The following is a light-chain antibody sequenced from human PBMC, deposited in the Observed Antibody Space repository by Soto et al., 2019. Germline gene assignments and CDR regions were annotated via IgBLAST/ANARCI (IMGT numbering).Light chain of an antibody. CDR2: GAS. J-gene: IGKJ5*01. CDR1: HSVSSS. Sequence: EVVMTQSPATLSVSPGERATHSCRASHSVSSSLAWYQQKPGQAPRLLISGASTRAAGIPARFSGSGSGTDFTLTISRLEPEDFAVYYCQQYGNSPLITFGQGTRLEIK. V-gene: IGKV3-15*01. CDR3: QQYGNSPLIT.